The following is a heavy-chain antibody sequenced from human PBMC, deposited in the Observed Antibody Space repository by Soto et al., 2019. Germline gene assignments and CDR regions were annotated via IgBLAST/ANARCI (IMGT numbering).Heavy chain of an antibody. J-gene: IGHJ4*01. CDR1: GGSIRNVY. CDR2: IFHSGNA. V-gene: IGHV4-59*01. D-gene: IGHD2-15*01. CDR3: ARAHAPTLPFDY. Sequence: PSETLSLTCTVSGGSIRNVYWSWIRQAPGKGLEWIGFIFHSGNAKDNPSLKSRVTISVDTSKNQFSLSLDSVTAADTAVYFCARAHAPTLPFDYWGQGTLVTVS.